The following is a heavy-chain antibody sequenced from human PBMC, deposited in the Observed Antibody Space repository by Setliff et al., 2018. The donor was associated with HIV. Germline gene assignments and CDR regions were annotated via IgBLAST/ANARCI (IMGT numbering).Heavy chain of an antibody. CDR2: VHYSGST. V-gene: IGHV4-39*02. D-gene: IGHD3-16*02. J-gene: IGHJ6*03. CDR3: ARLVGYYRSDNANYYYMDV. CDR1: DGSISSTNHY. Sequence: SETLSLTCTASDGSISSTNHYWGWIRQSPGKRLEWIGTVHYSGSTYYNPSLKSRLTISVDTSTNHFSLKLSSVAAADTAVYYCARLVGYYRSDNANYYYMDVWGKGTTVTVS.